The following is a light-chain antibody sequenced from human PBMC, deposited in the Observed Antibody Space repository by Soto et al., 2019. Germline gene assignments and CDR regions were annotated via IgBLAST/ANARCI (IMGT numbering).Light chain of an antibody. CDR3: QQYGSPFT. Sequence: EIVLTQSPGTLSLSPGERATLSCRASQSVSSSYLAWYQQKPGQAPRLLIYGASSRATGIPDRFSGSGSGTDFTLTISRLEPEDFAVYYCQQYGSPFTFGGGTKVHIK. J-gene: IGKJ4*01. CDR1: QSVSSSY. CDR2: GAS. V-gene: IGKV3-20*01.